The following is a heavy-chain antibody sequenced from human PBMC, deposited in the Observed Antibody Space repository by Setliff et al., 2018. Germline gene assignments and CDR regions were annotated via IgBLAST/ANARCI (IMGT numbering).Heavy chain of an antibody. D-gene: IGHD2-21*02. Sequence: GESLKISCAASGFTFGDYPVNWFRQAPGKGLEWVGFIRSKAYGGTTEYAPSVKGRFTISRDDSKSIGYLRMNSLKTEDTAVYYCSRLRVVEIWGGDCYWGRGTLVTVSS. V-gene: IGHV3-49*03. J-gene: IGHJ4*02. CDR3: SRLRVVEIWGGDCY. CDR2: IRSKAYGGTT. CDR1: GFTFGDYP.